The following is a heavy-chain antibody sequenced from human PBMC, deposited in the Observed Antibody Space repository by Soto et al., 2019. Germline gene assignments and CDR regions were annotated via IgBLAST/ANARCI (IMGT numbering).Heavy chain of an antibody. CDR2: ITGGNGNT. CDR1: GYSLISYA. J-gene: IGHJ5*02. D-gene: IGHD1-1*01. Sequence: QVQLVQSGAEVKKPGASVKVSCKASGYSLISYAMHWVRQAPGQRLEWMGGITGGNGNTKYSQKFKGRVTITRDTAASTAYMELNSLKSEDTAVYYCARGTPGAAYFDPWGQGTLVTISS. CDR3: ARGTPGAAYFDP. V-gene: IGHV1-3*01.